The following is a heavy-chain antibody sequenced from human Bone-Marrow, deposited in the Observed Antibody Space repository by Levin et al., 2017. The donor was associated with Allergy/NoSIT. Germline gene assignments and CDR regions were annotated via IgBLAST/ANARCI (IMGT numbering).Heavy chain of an antibody. Sequence: GGSLRLSCAASGFTFSSYWMPWVRQAPGKGLEWVSSIKRDGSIIYYADSVKGRFTISRDNAKNTLSLQMNSLRVEDTAVYYCVTDGGYGSGSNCVPGHDYWGQGTLVTVSS. V-gene: IGHV3-7*01. CDR1: GFTFSSYW. CDR3: VTDGGYGSGSNCVPGHDY. J-gene: IGHJ4*02. D-gene: IGHD2-15*01. CDR2: IKRDGSII.